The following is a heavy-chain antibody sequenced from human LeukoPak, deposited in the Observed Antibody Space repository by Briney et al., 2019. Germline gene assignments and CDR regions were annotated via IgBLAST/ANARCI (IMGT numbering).Heavy chain of an antibody. Sequence: GGSLRLSCAASGFTVSNKYMSWVRQAPGKGLEWVAFIRYDASNKYYADSVKGRFTISRDNSKNTLYLQMNSLRAEDTAVYYCAKDLNSGSYYDPNYWGQGTLVTVSS. J-gene: IGHJ4*02. D-gene: IGHD1-26*01. V-gene: IGHV3-30*02. CDR2: IRYDASNK. CDR3: AKDLNSGSYYDPNY. CDR1: GFTVSNKY.